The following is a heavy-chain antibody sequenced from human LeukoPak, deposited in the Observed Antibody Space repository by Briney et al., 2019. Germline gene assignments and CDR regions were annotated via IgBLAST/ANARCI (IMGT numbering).Heavy chain of an antibody. CDR2: IYTSGST. D-gene: IGHD3-10*01. CDR1: GGSISSGSYY. J-gene: IGHJ4*02. CDR3: ARGLQNSGTSDY. V-gene: IGHV4-61*02. Sequence: SETLSLTSTVSGGSISSGSYYWRWIRQPAGKGLEWIGRIYTSGSTNYNPSLKSRVTISVDTSKNQFSLKLTSATAADTAVYYCARGLQNSGTSDYWGQGTLVTVSS.